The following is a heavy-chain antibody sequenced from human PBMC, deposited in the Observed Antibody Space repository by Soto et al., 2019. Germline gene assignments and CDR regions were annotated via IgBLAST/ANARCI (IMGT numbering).Heavy chain of an antibody. V-gene: IGHV4-31*03. CDR2: IYYSGST. CDR1: GGSISSGGYY. D-gene: IGHD3-10*01. CDR3: ARAGYYGSGSYYPDYYYYGMDV. J-gene: IGHJ6*02. Sequence: PSETLSLTCTVSGGSISSGGYYWSWIRQHPGKGLEWIGYIYYSGSTYYNPSLKSRVTISVDTSKNQFSLKLSSVTAADTAVYYCARAGYYGSGSYYPDYYYYGMDVWGQGTTVTV.